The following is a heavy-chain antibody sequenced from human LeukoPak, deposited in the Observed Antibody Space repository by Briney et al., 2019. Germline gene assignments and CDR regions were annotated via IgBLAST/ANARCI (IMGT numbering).Heavy chain of an antibody. CDR1: GGSFSNYY. CDR2: IYYSGST. J-gene: IGHJ4*02. D-gene: IGHD3-9*01. V-gene: IGHV4-31*11. CDR3: ARGEYDILTGYSKTFDY. Sequence: PSETLSLTCAVYGGSFSNYYWSWIRQHPGKGLEWIGYIYYSGSTYYNPSLKSRVTISVDTSKNQFSLKLSSVTAADTAVYYCARGEYDILTGYSKTFDYWGQGTLVTVSS.